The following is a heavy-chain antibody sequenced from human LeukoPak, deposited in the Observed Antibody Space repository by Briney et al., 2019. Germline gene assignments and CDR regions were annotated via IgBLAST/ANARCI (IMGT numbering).Heavy chain of an antibody. CDR3: ARYPIVATITYSSPFDY. D-gene: IGHD5-12*01. CDR2: ISSSGSTM. Sequence: PGGSLRLSCAASGFTFSSYEMNWVRQAPGKGLEWVSYISSSGSTMYYADSVKGRFTISRDNAKNSLYLQMNSLRAEDTAVYYCARYPIVATITYSSPFDYWGQGTLVAVSS. J-gene: IGHJ4*02. V-gene: IGHV3-48*03. CDR1: GFTFSSYE.